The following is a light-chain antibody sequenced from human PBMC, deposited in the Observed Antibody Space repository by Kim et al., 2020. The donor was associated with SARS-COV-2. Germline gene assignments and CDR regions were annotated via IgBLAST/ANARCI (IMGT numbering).Light chain of an antibody. CDR2: GRN. Sequence: AVGQTVRITCQGDSLRNYYASWYQQKPRQAPVVVIYGRNDRPSGIPDRFSGSNSGNTASLTITGAQAEDEADYYCNSRDSSGNHLVFGGGTQLTVL. CDR1: SLRNYY. V-gene: IGLV3-19*01. J-gene: IGLJ3*02. CDR3: NSRDSSGNHLV.